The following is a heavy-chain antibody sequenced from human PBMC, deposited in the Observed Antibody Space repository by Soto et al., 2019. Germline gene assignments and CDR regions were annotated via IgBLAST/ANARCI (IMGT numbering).Heavy chain of an antibody. CDR2: ISSGSSTI. CDR1: GFNFNTHS. J-gene: IGHJ5*02. CDR3: ARGPMPVGAITS. Sequence: GGSLRLSCAASGFNFNTHSMNWVRQTPGKGLEWISYISSGSSTIYYADSLKGRFTISRHNAKNSVYLQMNSLRAEDTAVYYCARGPMPVGAITSWGQGTLVTVSS. D-gene: IGHD1-26*01. V-gene: IGHV3-48*01.